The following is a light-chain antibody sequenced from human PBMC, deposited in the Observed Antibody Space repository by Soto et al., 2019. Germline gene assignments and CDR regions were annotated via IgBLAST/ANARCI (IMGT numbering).Light chain of an antibody. Sequence: EIVLTQSPGTLSLSPGERATLSCRASQSVENNYLAWYQQKPGQAPRLLIYGASTRATGIPDTFSGSGSGTDFTFTISRLEPEDVAVYYCQRYGSSPLYTFGRGTKLEIK. CDR3: QRYGSSPLYT. CDR1: QSVENNY. V-gene: IGKV3-20*01. J-gene: IGKJ2*01. CDR2: GAS.